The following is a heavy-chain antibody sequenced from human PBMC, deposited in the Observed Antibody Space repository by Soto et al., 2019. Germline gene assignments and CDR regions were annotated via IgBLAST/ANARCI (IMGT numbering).Heavy chain of an antibody. CDR1: GYTFTSYG. V-gene: IGHV1-18*01. CDR3: ARGSSWYEYADYYYYMDV. D-gene: IGHD6-13*01. Sequence: QVQLVQSGAEVKKPGASVKVSCKASGYTFTSYGISWVRQAPGQGLEWMGWISAYNGNTNYAQKLQGRVTITTDTSTSTAYIELRSLRSDDTAVYYCARGSSWYEYADYYYYMDVWGKGTTVTVSS. CDR2: ISAYNGNT. J-gene: IGHJ6*03.